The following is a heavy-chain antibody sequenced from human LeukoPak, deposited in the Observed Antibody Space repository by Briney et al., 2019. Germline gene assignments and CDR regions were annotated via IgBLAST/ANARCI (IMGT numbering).Heavy chain of an antibody. CDR1: GFTFSSYS. V-gene: IGHV3-48*04. J-gene: IGHJ3*02. CDR3: ESIEGYYGAFDI. CDR2: ISSSSSTI. D-gene: IGHD3-10*01. Sequence: PGGSLRLSCAASGFTFSSYSMNWVRQAPGKGLEWVSYISSSSSTIYYADSVKGRFTISRDNAKNSLYLQMNSLRAEDTAVYYCESIEGYYGAFDIWGQGTMVTVSS.